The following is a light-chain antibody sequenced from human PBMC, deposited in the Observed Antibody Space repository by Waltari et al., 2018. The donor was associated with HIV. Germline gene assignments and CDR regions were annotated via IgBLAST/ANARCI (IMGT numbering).Light chain of an antibody. CDR1: NIGSKS. CDR2: DDG. CDR3: QVWDSSSDPVV. V-gene: IGLV3-21*02. J-gene: IGLJ2*01. Sequence: SYVLTQPPLVSVAPGQTARITCGGNNIGSKSVHWYQQKPGQAPVLVVYDDGDRPSGIPERFSGSNSGNTATLTISRVEAGDEADYYCQVWDSSSDPVVFGGGTKLTVL.